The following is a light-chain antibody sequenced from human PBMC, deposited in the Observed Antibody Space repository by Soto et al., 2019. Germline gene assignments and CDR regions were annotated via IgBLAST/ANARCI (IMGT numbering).Light chain of an antibody. CDR3: QQNKDWLT. Sequence: DIEMTQSPATLSVSKGERVTLSCRASQSVSSDLAWYQQKPGQAPRLLIYGASTRASGIPDRFSGSGFGTVFTLTISRLQSEDFAVYYCQQNKDWLTFGGVTKVAIK. CDR1: QSVSSD. J-gene: IGKJ4*01. V-gene: IGKV3-15*01. CDR2: GAS.